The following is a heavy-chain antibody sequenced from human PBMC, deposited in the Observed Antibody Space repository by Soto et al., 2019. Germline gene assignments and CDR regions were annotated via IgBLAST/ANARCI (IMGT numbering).Heavy chain of an antibody. Sequence: EVQLVESGGGSVQPGGSLRLSCAASGFSLRDYYMHWVRQAPGKGLVWVSHINGDGSIIDHADSVKGRFTISRDNAKNTLYMQMASLTAEDTGVYYGGRGGVTASCDHWGQGILVTVSS. CDR1: GFSLRDYY. CDR2: INGDGSII. V-gene: IGHV3-74*01. CDR3: GRGGVTASCDH. J-gene: IGHJ4*02. D-gene: IGHD3-3*01.